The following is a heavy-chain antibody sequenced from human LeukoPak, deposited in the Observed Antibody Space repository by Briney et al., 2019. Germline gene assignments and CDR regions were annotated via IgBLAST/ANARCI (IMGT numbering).Heavy chain of an antibody. D-gene: IGHD5-18*01. CDR2: ISSSSTI. Sequence: GGSLRLSCAASGFTFSSYSMNWVRQAPGKGLEWVSYISSSSTIYYADSVKGRFTISRDNAKNSLYLQMNSLRAEDTAVYYCARDGGGYSYGYDYWGQGTLVTVSS. CDR3: ARDGGGYSYGYDY. J-gene: IGHJ4*02. CDR1: GFTFSSYS. V-gene: IGHV3-48*04.